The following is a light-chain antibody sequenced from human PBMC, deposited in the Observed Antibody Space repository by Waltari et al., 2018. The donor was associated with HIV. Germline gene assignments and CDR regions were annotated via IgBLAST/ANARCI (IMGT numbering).Light chain of an antibody. V-gene: IGKV1-39*01. CDR2: GAS. Sequence: DIQMTQSPSSLSASVGDRVTIPCRASQSISSYLNWYQQKPGKAPKLLIYGASSLQSGVPSRFSGSGSGTDFTLTISSLQPEDFATYYCQQSYSTPPWTFGQGTKVEIK. J-gene: IGKJ1*01. CDR1: QSISSY. CDR3: QQSYSTPPWT.